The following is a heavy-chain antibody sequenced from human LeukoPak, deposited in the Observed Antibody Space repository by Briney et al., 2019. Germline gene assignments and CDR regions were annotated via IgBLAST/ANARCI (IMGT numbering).Heavy chain of an antibody. CDR2: IWYDGSNK. V-gene: IGHV3-33*06. D-gene: IGHD2-21*02. Sequence: PGRSLRLSCAASGFTFSSYGMHWVRQAPGKGLEWVAVIWYDGSNKYYADSVKGRFTISRDNSKNTLYLQMNSLRAEDTAVYYCAKMGAPNVVVTAIDYWGQGTLVTVSS. J-gene: IGHJ4*02. CDR3: AKMGAPNVVVTAIDY. CDR1: GFTFSSYG.